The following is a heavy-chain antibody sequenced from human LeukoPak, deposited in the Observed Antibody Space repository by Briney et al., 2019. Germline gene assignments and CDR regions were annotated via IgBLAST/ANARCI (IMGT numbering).Heavy chain of an antibody. CDR1: GFTVSSNY. J-gene: IGHJ3*02. CDR3: AGTYYYDKGAFDI. D-gene: IGHD3-22*01. CDR2: IYSGGGT. Sequence: GGSLRLSCAASGFTVSSNYMNWVRQAPGKGLEWVSVIYSGGGTYYADSVKGRFTISRDNSKNTLYLQMNSLRAEDTAVYYCAGTYYYDKGAFDIWGQGTMVTVSS. V-gene: IGHV3-53*01.